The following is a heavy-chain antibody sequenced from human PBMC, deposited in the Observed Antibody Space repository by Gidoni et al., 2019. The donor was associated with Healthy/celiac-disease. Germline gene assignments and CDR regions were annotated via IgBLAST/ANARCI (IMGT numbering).Heavy chain of an antibody. CDR2: ISWNSGSI. CDR1: GFTFDDYA. D-gene: IGHD5-12*01. V-gene: IGHV3-9*01. J-gene: IGHJ6*02. Sequence: EVQLVESGGGLVQPGRSLRLSCAASGFTFDDYAMHWVRQAPGKGLEWVSGISWNSGSIGYADSVKGRFTISRDNAKNSLYLQMNSLRAEDTALYYCAKDGGGYTSPRGMDVWGQGTTVTVSS. CDR3: AKDGGGYTSPRGMDV.